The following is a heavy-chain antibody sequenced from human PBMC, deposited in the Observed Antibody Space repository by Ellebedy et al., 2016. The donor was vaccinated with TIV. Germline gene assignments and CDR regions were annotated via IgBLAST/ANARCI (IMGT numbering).Heavy chain of an antibody. CDR1: GGSVSSGSYY. J-gene: IGHJ4*02. CDR2: INHSGST. D-gene: IGHD3-16*01. CDR3: ASVYDYVWGS. V-gene: IGHV4-61*01. Sequence: SETLSLXCTVSGGSVSSGSYYWSWIRQPPGKGLEWIGEINHSGSTNYNPSLKSRVTISVDTSKNQFSLKLSSVTAADTAVYYCASVYDYVWGSWGQGTLVTVSS.